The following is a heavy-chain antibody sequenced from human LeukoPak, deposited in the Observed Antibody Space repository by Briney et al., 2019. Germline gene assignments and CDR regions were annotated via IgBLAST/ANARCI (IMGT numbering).Heavy chain of an antibody. CDR2: INEDGSTT. CDR1: GFTFSSNW. J-gene: IGHJ4*02. V-gene: IGHV3-74*01. CDR3: VRDLGGRSGH. Sequence: GGSLRLSCAASGFTFSSNWMHWVRQAPGKGLVWVSRINEDGSTTNYADSVKGRSTIFRDDAKNTLYLQMNSLRAEDTAVYYCVRDLGGRSGHWGQGTLVTVSS. D-gene: IGHD1-26*01.